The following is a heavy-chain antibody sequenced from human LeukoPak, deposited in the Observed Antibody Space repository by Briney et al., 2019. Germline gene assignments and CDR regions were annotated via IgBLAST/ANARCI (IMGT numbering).Heavy chain of an antibody. D-gene: IGHD2-21*01. V-gene: IGHV4-4*09. CDR1: GASISSYC. CDR2: IYTNGRS. Sequence: SETLSLTCTVSGASISSYCWSWVRQSPGKGLEWIAYIYTNGRSDYNPSLKSRVTMSLDTSKNQLSMELRFLTAADTAVYYCATSHEAKTAPYDLWGQGTLVTVSS. J-gene: IGHJ4*02. CDR3: ATSHEAKTAPYDL.